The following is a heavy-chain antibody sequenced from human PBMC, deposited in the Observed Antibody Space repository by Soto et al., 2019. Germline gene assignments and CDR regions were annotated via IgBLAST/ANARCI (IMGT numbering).Heavy chain of an antibody. D-gene: IGHD3-10*02. CDR3: ARHYVSCLDY. CDR1: DGSISSSNW. J-gene: IGHJ4*02. CDR2: IYHSGST. V-gene: IGHV4-4*02. Sequence: SLTLSLTCVFSDGSISSSNWWILVRQPPGKGLEWIGEIYHSGSTNYNPSLKSRVTISVDTSKNQFSLKLSSVTAADTAVYDCARHYVSCLDYWGQGTLVTVSS.